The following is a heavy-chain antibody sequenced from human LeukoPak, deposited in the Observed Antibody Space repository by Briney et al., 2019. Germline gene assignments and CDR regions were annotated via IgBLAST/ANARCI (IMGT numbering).Heavy chain of an antibody. CDR1: GFTFGDYA. CDR2: IRSKAYGGTT. Sequence: PGGSLRLSCTASGFTFGDYAMSWFRQAPGKGLEWVGFIRSKAYGGTTEYAASVKGRFTISRDDSKSIAYLQMNSLKTEDTAVYYCAKGGRGTSGYYPFDYWGQGALVTVSS. D-gene: IGHD3-22*01. J-gene: IGHJ4*02. CDR3: AKGGRGTSGYYPFDY. V-gene: IGHV3-49*03.